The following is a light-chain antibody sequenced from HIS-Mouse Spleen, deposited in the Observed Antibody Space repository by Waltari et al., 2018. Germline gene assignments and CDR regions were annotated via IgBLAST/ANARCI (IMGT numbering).Light chain of an antibody. CDR2: DAS. Sequence: EIVLTQSPATLSLAPGVRATCPCRASQSVSSYLAWYQQKPGQAPRLLIYDASNRATGIPARFSGSGSGTDFTLTISSLEPEDFAVYYCQQRSNWPPYTFGQGTKLEIK. J-gene: IGKJ2*01. CDR3: QQRSNWPPYT. CDR1: QSVSSY. V-gene: IGKV3-11*01.